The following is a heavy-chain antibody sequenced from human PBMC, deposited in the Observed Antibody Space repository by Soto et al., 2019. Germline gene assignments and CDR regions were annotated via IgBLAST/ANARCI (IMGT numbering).Heavy chain of an antibody. V-gene: IGHV1-18*04. CDR2: ISTYNSRT. Sequence: QDQLVQSGAEVKKPGASVKISCEASGYTFTSHGISWVRQAPGQGLEWLGWISTYNSRTHYAQKVQGRVTMTTDPSTSTAYLDLRSLTFDDTAVYYCARARYCASPSCYKHYYYGMDTWGQGTTVTVSS. J-gene: IGHJ6*02. D-gene: IGHD2-2*02. CDR1: GYTFTSHG. CDR3: ARARYCASPSCYKHYYYGMDT.